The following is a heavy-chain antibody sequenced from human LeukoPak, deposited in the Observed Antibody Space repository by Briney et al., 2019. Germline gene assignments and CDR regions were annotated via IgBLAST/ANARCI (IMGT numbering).Heavy chain of an antibody. CDR1: GFTFNDYY. CDR2: INIGGTNT. CDR3: ATDGAGFDT. V-gene: IGHV3-11*01. Sequence: GGSLRLSCAASGFTFNDYYMRWIRQAPGKGLEWLSYINIGGTNTHYADSVKGRFTISRDNAKNSLYLEMNNLRAEDTAVYYCATDGAGFDTWGQGVLVNVSS. J-gene: IGHJ5*02.